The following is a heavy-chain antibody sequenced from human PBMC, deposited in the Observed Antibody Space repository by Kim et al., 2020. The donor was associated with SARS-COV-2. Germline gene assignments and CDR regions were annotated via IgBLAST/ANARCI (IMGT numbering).Heavy chain of an antibody. D-gene: IGHD4-17*01. CDR2: ISSSSSTI. CDR3: ARAYGDSTTYYYYYGMDV. J-gene: IGHJ6*02. CDR1: GFTFSSYS. Sequence: GGSLRLSCAASGFTFSSYSMNWVRQAPGKGLEWVSYISSSSSTIYYADSVKGRFTISRDNAKNSLYLQMNSLRDEDTAVYYCARAYGDSTTYYYYYGMDVWGQGTTVTVSS. V-gene: IGHV3-48*02.